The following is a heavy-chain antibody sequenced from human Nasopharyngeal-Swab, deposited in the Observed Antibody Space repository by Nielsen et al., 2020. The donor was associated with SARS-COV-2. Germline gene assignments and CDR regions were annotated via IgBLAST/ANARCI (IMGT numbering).Heavy chain of an antibody. CDR3: ARDYYWRIAAVSFDY. CDR2: INPNSGGT. J-gene: IGHJ4*02. Sequence: WVRQAPGQGLEWMGRINPNSGGTNYAQKFQGRVTMTRDTSISTAYMELSRLRSDDTAVYYCARDYYWRIAAVSFDYWGQGTLVTVSS. D-gene: IGHD6-13*01. V-gene: IGHV1-2*06.